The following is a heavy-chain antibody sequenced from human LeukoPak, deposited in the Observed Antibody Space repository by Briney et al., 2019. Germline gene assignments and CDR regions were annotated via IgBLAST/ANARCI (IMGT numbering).Heavy chain of an antibody. CDR2: ISGDGGST. J-gene: IGHJ4*02. V-gene: IGHV3-43*02. CDR3: AKHSYRVDSFTDY. Sequence: GGSLRLSCAASGFTFDDYAMHWVRQAPGKGLEWVSLISGDGGSTYYADSVKGRFTISRDNSKNTLYLQMNSLRAEDTAVYYCAKHSYRVDSFTDYWGQGTLVTVSS. CDR1: GFTFDDYA. D-gene: IGHD5-12*01.